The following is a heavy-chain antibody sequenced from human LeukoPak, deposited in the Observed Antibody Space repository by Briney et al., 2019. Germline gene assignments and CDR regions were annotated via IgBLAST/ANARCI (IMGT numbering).Heavy chain of an antibody. D-gene: IGHD6-19*01. J-gene: IGHJ4*02. CDR3: ARDGRGWYDY. CDR1: GGSISSSSYY. Sequence: SETLSLTCTVSGGSISSSSYYWGWIRQPPGKGLEWIGSIYYSGSTYYNPSLKSRVTISVDTSKNQFSLKLSSVTAADTAVYYCARDGRGWYDYWGQGTLVTVSS. V-gene: IGHV4-39*07. CDR2: IYYSGST.